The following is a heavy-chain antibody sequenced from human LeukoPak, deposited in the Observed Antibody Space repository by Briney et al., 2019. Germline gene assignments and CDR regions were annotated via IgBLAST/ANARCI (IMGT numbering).Heavy chain of an antibody. CDR3: ARYIWGSYPTFEDY. CDR1: GGSISSYY. V-gene: IGHV4-59*01. J-gene: IGHJ4*02. D-gene: IGHD3-16*02. CDR2: ISYSGST. Sequence: SETLSLTCAVSGGSISSYYWSWIRQPPGKGLEWIGYISYSGSTNYNPSLKSRVTISVDTSKNQFSLKLSSVTAADTAVYYCARYIWGSYPTFEDYWGQGTLVTVSS.